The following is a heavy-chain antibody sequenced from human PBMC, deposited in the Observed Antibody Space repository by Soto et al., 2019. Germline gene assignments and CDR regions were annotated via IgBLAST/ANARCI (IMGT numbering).Heavy chain of an antibody. J-gene: IGHJ4*02. Sequence: GGSLRLSCAASGFTFSSYTMHWVRQAPGQGLEWMAVISSDGSNKYYADSVKGRFTISRDNSKNTLYLQMNSLRAEDTAVYFCARDQVEMATAFDDWGQGTLVTVSS. CDR1: GFTFSSYT. V-gene: IGHV3-30-3*01. D-gene: IGHD2-15*01. CDR3: ARDQVEMATAFDD. CDR2: ISSDGSNK.